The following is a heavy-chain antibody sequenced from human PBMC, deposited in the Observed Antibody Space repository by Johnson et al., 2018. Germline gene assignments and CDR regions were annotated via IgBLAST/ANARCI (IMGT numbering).Heavy chain of an antibody. CDR3: AKDLNIEVAGVPPSDI. CDR1: GFTFNSYG. CDR2: ISYDGRNK. J-gene: IGHJ3*02. V-gene: IGHV3-30*18. Sequence: QVQLVQSGGGVVQPGRSLRLSCAASGFTFNSYGMHWVRQAPGKGLEWVAVISYDGRNKYYADSVKGRFTISRDNSKNTLYLQMNSLRAEDTAVYSFAKDLNIEVAGVPPSDIWGQGTMVTVSS. D-gene: IGHD6-19*01.